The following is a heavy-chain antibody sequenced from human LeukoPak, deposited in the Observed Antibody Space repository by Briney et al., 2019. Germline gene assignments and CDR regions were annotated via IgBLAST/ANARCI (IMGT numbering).Heavy chain of an antibody. CDR3: ARVGPPDDILTGYSYLYFDY. CDR2: IYYSGST. V-gene: IGHV4-30-4*08. Sequence: PSQTLSLTCTVSGGSISSGYYYWSWIRQPPGKGLEWIGYIYYSGSTYYNPSLKSRITISVDTSKNQFSLKLSSVTAADTAVYYCARVGPPDDILTGYSYLYFDYWGQGTLVTVSS. CDR1: GGSISSGYYY. J-gene: IGHJ4*02. D-gene: IGHD3-9*01.